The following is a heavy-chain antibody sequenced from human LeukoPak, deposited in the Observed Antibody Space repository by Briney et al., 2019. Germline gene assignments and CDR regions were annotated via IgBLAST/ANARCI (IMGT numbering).Heavy chain of an antibody. CDR2: IYHSGST. J-gene: IGHJ2*01. D-gene: IGHD1-26*01. CDR1: GGSISSSNW. Sequence: PSETLSLTCAVSGGSISSSNWWSWVRQPPGMGLEWIGEIYHSGSTNYNPSLKSRVTISVDKSKNQFSLKLSSVTPEDTAVYYCARGEWELLSHYWYFDLWGRGTLVTVSS. CDR3: ARGEWELLSHYWYFDL. V-gene: IGHV4-4*02.